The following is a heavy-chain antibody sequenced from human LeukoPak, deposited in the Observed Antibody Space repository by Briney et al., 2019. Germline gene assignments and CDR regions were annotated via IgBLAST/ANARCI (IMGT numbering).Heavy chain of an antibody. CDR2: IYYSGST. V-gene: IGHV4-39*01. J-gene: IGHJ4*02. Sequence: SETLSLTCTVSGGSISSSSYYWGWIRQPPGKGLEWIGSIYYSGSTYYNPSLKSRVTISVDTSKNQFSLKLSSVTAADTAVYYCARPRDGYGGGLDYWGQGTLVTVSS. D-gene: IGHD5-24*01. CDR3: ARPRDGYGGGLDY. CDR1: GGSISSSSYY.